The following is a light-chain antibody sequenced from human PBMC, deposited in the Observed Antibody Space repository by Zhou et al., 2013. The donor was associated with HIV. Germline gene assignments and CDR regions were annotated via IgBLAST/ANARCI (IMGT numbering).Light chain of an antibody. J-gene: IGKJ2*02. CDR2: SAS. Sequence: DIQMTQSPSSLSASVGDRVTITCRTSQNIGTYLNWYQQKPGKAPKLLIYSASNLHSGVASRFSGSGSGTHFTLTISSLQPEDFATYYCLQDSSYPRTFGPGTKVEMK. V-gene: IGKV1-39*01. CDR1: QNIGTY. CDR3: LQDSSYPRT.